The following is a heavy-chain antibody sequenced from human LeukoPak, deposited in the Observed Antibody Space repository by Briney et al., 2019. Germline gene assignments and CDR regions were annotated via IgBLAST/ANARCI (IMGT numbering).Heavy chain of an antibody. CDR2: INHSGST. CDR3: ARVPSGDFWSGYWFDY. Sequence: SETLSLTCAVYGGSFSGYYWSWIRQPPGKGLEWIGEINHSGSTNYNPSLKSRVNISVDTSKNQFSLKMSSVTAAETAVYYCARVPSGDFWSGYWFDYWGQGTLVTVSS. J-gene: IGHJ4*02. CDR1: GGSFSGYY. V-gene: IGHV4-34*01. D-gene: IGHD3-3*01.